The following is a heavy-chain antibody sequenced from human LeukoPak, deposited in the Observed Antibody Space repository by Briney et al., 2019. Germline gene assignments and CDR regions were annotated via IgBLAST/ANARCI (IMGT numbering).Heavy chain of an antibody. CDR3: ARDGGYSYGFYYYYYGMDV. V-gene: IGHV4-61*08. Sequence: PSETLSLTCTVSGGSINTGDYYSSWIRQHPGKGLEWIGYIHYSGSTNYNPSLKSRVTISVDTSKNQFSLKLSSVTAADTAVYYCARDGGYSYGFYYYYYGMDVWGQGTTVTVSS. CDR1: GGSINTGDYY. D-gene: IGHD5-18*01. J-gene: IGHJ6*02. CDR2: IHYSGST.